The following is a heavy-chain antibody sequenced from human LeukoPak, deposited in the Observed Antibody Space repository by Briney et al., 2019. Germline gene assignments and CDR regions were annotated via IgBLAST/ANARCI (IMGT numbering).Heavy chain of an antibody. CDR3: ARGPTMKMDV. CDR2: ISRSSSYI. J-gene: IGHJ6*04. V-gene: IGHV3-21*01. CDR1: GFTFSSYS. D-gene: IGHD3-22*01. Sequence: PGGSLRLSCAASGFTFSSYSMNWVRQAPGKGLEWVSSISRSSSYIYYGDSVKGRFTISRDNAKNSLYLQMNSLRAEDTAVYYCARGPTMKMDVWGKGTTVTVSS.